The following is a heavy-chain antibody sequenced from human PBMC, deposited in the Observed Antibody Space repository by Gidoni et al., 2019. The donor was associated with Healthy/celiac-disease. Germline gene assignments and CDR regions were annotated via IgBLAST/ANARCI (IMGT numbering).Heavy chain of an antibody. J-gene: IGHJ4*02. CDR2: ISGSGGST. V-gene: IGHV3-23*01. CDR1: GFTFSSYA. Sequence: VHLLESGGGLVQPGGSLRLSCAASGFTFSSYAMRWVRQAPGKGLGWVSAISGSGGSTYSADAVKRRFTISRDNSKNAVYLQMNSLRGEETAVEYCARETSYSSSVFDYWGQGTLVTVSS. CDR3: ARETSYSSSVFDY. D-gene: IGHD6-6*01.